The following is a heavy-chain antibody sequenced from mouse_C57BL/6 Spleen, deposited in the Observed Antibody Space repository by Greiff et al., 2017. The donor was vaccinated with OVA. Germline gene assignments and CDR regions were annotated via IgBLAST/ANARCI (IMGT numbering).Heavy chain of an antibody. CDR1: GFNIKDYY. Sequence: VHVKQSGAELVKPGASVKLSCTASGFNIKDYYMHWVKQRTEQGLEWIGRIDPEDGETKYAPKFQGKATITADTSSNTAYLQLSSLTSEDTAVYYCARGATVVSYYAMDYWGQGTSVTVSS. CDR2: IDPEDGET. V-gene: IGHV14-2*01. CDR3: ARGATVVSYYAMDY. D-gene: IGHD1-1*01. J-gene: IGHJ4*01.